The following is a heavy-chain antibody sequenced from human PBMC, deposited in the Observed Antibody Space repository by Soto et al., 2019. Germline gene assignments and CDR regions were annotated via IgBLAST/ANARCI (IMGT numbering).Heavy chain of an antibody. CDR3: ARDPTLIAIIAVGDGLDV. CDR1: GYNFTSSW. D-gene: IGHD6-19*01. CDR2: IDPSDSYI. Sequence: GESLKISCKGSGYNFTSSWISWVRQMPGKGLEWMGRIDPSDSYIKYSPSFQGHVTISADKSISTAYLQWSSLKASDTAMYFCARDPTLIAIIAVGDGLDVWGQGTMVTVSS. V-gene: IGHV5-10-1*01. J-gene: IGHJ6*02.